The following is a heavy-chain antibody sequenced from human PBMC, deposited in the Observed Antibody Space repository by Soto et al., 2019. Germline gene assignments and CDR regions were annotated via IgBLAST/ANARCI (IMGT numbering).Heavy chain of an antibody. CDR1: GGSIRTDIYY. D-gene: IGHD4-17*01. V-gene: IGHV4-39*01. Sequence: PATLSLTCTVSGGSIRTDIYYWAWVRQPPGKGLAWIGSMFFGGSVYYNPSLKSRVTISVDTSKNQFSLRLSSVTATDTAVFYCARSSRNYGDPFRGVWGKGTTVTVSS. CDR3: ARSSRNYGDPFRGV. CDR2: MFFGGSV. J-gene: IGHJ6*04.